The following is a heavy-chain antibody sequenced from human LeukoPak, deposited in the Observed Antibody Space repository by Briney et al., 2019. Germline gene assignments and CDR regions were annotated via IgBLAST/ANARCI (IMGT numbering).Heavy chain of an antibody. Sequence: GGTLRLSCAASGFTFSSCGMSWVRQSPGKGLEWVSAITGSGGSTYYADSVKGRFTISRDNFKNTLYLQMNSLRAEDTAVYYCAKDGYSSSFNYYYYMDVWGKGTTVTVSS. V-gene: IGHV3-23*01. J-gene: IGHJ6*03. CDR2: ITGSGGST. CDR1: GFTFSSCG. CDR3: AKDGYSSSFNYYYYMDV. D-gene: IGHD6-6*01.